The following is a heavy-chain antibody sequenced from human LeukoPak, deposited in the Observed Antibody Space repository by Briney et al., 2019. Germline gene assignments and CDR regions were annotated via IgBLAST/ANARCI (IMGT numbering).Heavy chain of an antibody. CDR1: GFTFSNYA. D-gene: IGHD7-27*01. CDR2: TLGSGDST. J-gene: IGHJ4*02. V-gene: IGHV3-23*01. Sequence: GGSLRLSCAASGFTFSNYAMSWVRQAPGKGLKWVSATLGSGDSTYYADSVKGRFTISRDNSKNTVYLQMSSLRVEDTAVYFCAHPGVLIPLWGQGTLVTVSS. CDR3: AHPGVLIPL.